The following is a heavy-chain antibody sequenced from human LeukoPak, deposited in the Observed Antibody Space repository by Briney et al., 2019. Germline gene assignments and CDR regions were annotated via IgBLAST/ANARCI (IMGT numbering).Heavy chain of an antibody. CDR2: INPNSGGT. D-gene: IGHD3-22*01. V-gene: IGHV1-2*06. CDR3: ARAGSFHYYDSSGYGN. J-gene: IGHJ4*02. Sequence: ASVKVSXKASGYTFTGYYMHWVRQAPGQGLEWMGRINPNSGGTNYAQKFQGRVTMTRDTSISTAYMELSRLRSDDTAVYYCARAGSFHYYDSSGYGNWGQGTLVTVSS. CDR1: GYTFTGYY.